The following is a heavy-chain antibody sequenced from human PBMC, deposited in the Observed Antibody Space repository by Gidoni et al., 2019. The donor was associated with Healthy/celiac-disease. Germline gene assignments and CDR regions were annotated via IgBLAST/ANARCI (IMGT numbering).Heavy chain of an antibody. CDR2: IYYSGST. CDR1: GGSISSYY. CDR3: ARLSYSGYDLGEYYFDY. Sequence: QVQLQESGPGLVKPSETLSLTCTVSGGSISSYYWSWIRQPPGKGLEWIGYIYYSGSTNYNPSLKSRVTISVDTSKNQFSLKLSSVTAADTAVYYCARLSYSGYDLGEYYFDYWGQGTLVTVSS. D-gene: IGHD5-12*01. V-gene: IGHV4-59*08. J-gene: IGHJ4*02.